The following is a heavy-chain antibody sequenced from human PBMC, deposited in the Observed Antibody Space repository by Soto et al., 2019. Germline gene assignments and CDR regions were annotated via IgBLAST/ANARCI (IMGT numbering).Heavy chain of an antibody. CDR1: GGSISSYY. V-gene: IGHV4-59*08. Sequence: SETLSLTCTVSGGSISSYYWSWIRQPPGKGLEWIGYIYYSGSTNYNPSLKSRVTISVDTSKNQFSLKLSSVTAADTAVYYCARHANTMVRGVINPFDYWGQGTLVTVSS. J-gene: IGHJ4*02. CDR2: IYYSGST. CDR3: ARHANTMVRGVINPFDY. D-gene: IGHD3-10*01.